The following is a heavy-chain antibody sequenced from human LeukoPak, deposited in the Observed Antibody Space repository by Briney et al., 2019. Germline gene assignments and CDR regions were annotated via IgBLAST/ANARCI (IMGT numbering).Heavy chain of an antibody. CDR2: IIPIFGTA. CDR1: GGTFSSYA. D-gene: IGHD6-19*01. V-gene: IGHV1-69*05. J-gene: IGHJ4*02. Sequence: SVKVSCEASGGTFSSYAISWVRQAPGQGLEWMGGIIPIFGTASYAQKFQGRVTITTDESTSTAYMELSSLRSEDTAVYHCARAGSVYGSGWPANFDYWGQGTLVTVSS. CDR3: ARAGSVYGSGWPANFDY.